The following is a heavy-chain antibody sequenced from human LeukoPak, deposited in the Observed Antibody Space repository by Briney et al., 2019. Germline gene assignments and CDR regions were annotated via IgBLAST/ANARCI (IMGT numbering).Heavy chain of an antibody. CDR1: GGSFSGYY. V-gene: IGHV4-34*01. Sequence: SETLSLTYAVYGGSFSGYYWSWIRQPPGKGLEWIGSIYYSGSTYYNPSLKSRVTISVDTSKNQFSLKLSSVTAADTAVYYCAREGAGSAAAGLSLDYWGQGTLVTVSS. CDR3: AREGAGSAAAGLSLDY. D-gene: IGHD6-13*01. CDR2: IYYSGST. J-gene: IGHJ4*02.